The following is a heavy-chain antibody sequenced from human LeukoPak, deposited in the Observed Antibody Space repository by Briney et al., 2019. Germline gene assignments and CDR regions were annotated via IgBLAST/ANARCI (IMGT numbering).Heavy chain of an antibody. CDR2: IYYSGST. V-gene: IGHV4-61*05. CDR3: ARHQSWYLNWFDP. D-gene: IGHD6-13*01. J-gene: IGHJ5*02. Sequence: SETLSLTCTVSGASISRTNYYWGWIRQSPGKGLEWIGYIYYSGSTNYNPSLKSRVTISVDTSKNQFSLKLSSVTAADTAVYYCARHQSWYLNWFDPWGQGTLVTVSS. CDR1: GASISRTNYY.